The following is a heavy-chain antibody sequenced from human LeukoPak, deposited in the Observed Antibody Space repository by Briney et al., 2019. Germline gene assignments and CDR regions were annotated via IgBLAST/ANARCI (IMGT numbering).Heavy chain of an antibody. Sequence: SGTLSLTCAVSGGSISSSNWWSWVRQPPGKGLEWIGEIYHSGSTNYNPSLKSRVTISVDKSKNQFSLKLSSVTAADTAVYYCARGPGGGSSYDYFDYWGQGTLVTVSS. J-gene: IGHJ4*02. V-gene: IGHV4-4*02. CDR3: ARGPGGGSSYDYFDY. CDR1: GGSISSSNW. D-gene: IGHD6-13*01. CDR2: IYHSGST.